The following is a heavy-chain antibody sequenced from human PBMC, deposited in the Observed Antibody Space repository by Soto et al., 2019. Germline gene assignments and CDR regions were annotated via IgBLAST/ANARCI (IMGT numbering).Heavy chain of an antibody. D-gene: IGHD2-15*01. Sequence: EVQLLESGGGLVQPGGPLSLSFEAFGLMFGAIAMGWFRQAPGRGLEWFSAITVNGDAKYHADSVKGRFTISRDNSKNTLNLQMNSLRVEDTAVYYCAKGSRGRRPYYFDYWGQGTLVTVSS. CDR1: GLMFGAIA. V-gene: IGHV3-23*01. J-gene: IGHJ4*02. CDR3: AKGSRGRRPYYFDY. CDR2: ITVNGDAK.